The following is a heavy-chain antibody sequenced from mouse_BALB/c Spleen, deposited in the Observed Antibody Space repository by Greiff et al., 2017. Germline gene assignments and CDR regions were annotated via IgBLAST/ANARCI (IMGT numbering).Heavy chain of an antibody. V-gene: IGHV1S135*01. CDR1: GYAFTSYN. Sequence: QLQQSGPELVKPGASVKVSCKASGYAFTSYNMYWVKQSHGKSLEWIGYIDPYNGGTSYNQKFKGKATLTVDKSSSTAYMHLNSLTSEDSAVYYCARWYYGSSYGSAMDYWGQGTSVTVSS. CDR2: IDPYNGGT. CDR3: ARWYYGSSYGSAMDY. D-gene: IGHD1-1*01. J-gene: IGHJ4*01.